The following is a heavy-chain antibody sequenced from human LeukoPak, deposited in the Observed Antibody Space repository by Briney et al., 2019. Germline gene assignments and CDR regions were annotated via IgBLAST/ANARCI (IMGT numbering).Heavy chain of an antibody. D-gene: IGHD1-26*01. V-gene: IGHV3-48*03. Sequence: GGSLRLSCAASGFTISTYDINWVSKAPGRGLEWVSCISSSGSTIYYADSVKGRFTISRDNDKNLLYLKMNSLRAEDTAVYYCARATSGNGMHVGGKGPRVTVSS. J-gene: IGHJ6*04. CDR2: ISSSGSTI. CDR3: ARATSGNGMHV. CDR1: GFTISTYD.